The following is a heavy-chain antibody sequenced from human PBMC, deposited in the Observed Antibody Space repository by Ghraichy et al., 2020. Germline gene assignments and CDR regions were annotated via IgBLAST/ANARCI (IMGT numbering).Heavy chain of an antibody. D-gene: IGHD3-10*01. J-gene: IGHJ6*02. CDR2: ISYDGSNK. CDR3: AKDISVWFGEFNGYGMDV. Sequence: LSLTCAASGFTFSSYGMHWVRQAPGKGLEWVAVISYDGSNKYYADSVKGRFTISRDNSKNTLYLQMNSLRAEDTAVYYCAKDISVWFGEFNGYGMDVWGQGTTVTVSS. CDR1: GFTFSSYG. V-gene: IGHV3-30*18.